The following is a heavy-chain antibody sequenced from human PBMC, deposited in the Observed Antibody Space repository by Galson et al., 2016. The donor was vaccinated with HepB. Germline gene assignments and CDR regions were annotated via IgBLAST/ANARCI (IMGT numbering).Heavy chain of an antibody. CDR1: GFSLSTRRVG. CDR3: AHRIPYSGYKVFAY. CDR2: IYWNDAK. J-gene: IGHJ4*02. D-gene: IGHD5-12*01. V-gene: IGHV2-5*01. Sequence: PALVKPTQTLTLTCSFSGFSLSTRRVGVGWIRQPPGKALEWLALIYWNDAKLYSPSLKNRLTITKDTSKNQVVLTVTSVDPVDTGTYYCAHRIPYSGYKVFAYWAQGTLVSVSS.